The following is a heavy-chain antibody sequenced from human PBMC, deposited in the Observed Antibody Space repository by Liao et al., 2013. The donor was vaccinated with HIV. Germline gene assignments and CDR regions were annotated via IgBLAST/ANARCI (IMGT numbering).Heavy chain of an antibody. D-gene: IGHD5-24*01. J-gene: IGHJ4*02. CDR3: AIEEQMAPVDY. CDR1: GGSISSGVHY. Sequence: QVQLQESGPGLVKPSQTLSLTCTVSGGSISSGVHYWSWIRQPPGKRLEWIGYIFYSGSTFYNPSLKSRVSISVDTSKNRFSLKLSSVTAADTAVYYCAIEEQMAPVDYWGQGILVTVSS. CDR2: IFYSGST. V-gene: IGHV4-30-4*08.